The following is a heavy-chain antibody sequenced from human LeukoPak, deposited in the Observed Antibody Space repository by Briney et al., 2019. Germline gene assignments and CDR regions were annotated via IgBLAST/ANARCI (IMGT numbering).Heavy chain of an antibody. Sequence: PGGSLRLSCAASGFTFSSYAMHWVRQAPGKGLEWVSYISSSRSTIYYADSVKGRFTISRDNAKNSLYLQMNSLRAEDTAVYYCARQLDGVGAEDDAFDIWGQGTMVTVSS. CDR2: ISSSRSTI. V-gene: IGHV3-48*04. D-gene: IGHD1-1*01. CDR1: GFTFSSYA. J-gene: IGHJ3*02. CDR3: ARQLDGVGAEDDAFDI.